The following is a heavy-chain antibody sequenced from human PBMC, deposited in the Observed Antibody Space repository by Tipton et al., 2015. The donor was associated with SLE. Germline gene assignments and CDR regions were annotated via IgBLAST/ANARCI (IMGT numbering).Heavy chain of an antibody. Sequence: SLRLSCEVSGFIFTNAWMNWVRQAPGKGLEWLGRIESKSYGGATDYAAPVKGRFTISRDESKNTLFLQMDSLKPEDTAVYHCTTNRNSSNWGQGTLVTVSS. D-gene: IGHD4-23*01. J-gene: IGHJ4*02. CDR1: GFIFTNAW. CDR3: TTNRNSSN. CDR2: IESKSYGGAT. V-gene: IGHV3-15*04.